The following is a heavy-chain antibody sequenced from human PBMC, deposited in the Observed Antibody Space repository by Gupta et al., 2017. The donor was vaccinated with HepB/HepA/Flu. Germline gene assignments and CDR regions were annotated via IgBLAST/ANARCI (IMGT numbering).Heavy chain of an antibody. Sequence: PNSGGTNYAQKFQGRVTMTRDTSISTAYMELSRLRSDDTAVYYCARVYYDFWSGYYQFWGQGTLVTVSS. V-gene: IGHV1-2*02. D-gene: IGHD3-3*01. CDR2: PNSGGT. CDR3: ARVYYDFWSGYYQF. J-gene: IGHJ4*02.